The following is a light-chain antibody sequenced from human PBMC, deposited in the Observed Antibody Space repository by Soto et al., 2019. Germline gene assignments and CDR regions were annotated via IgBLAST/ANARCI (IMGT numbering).Light chain of an antibody. CDR2: EDN. CDR3: QSYGSSFSG. V-gene: IGLV6-57*04. J-gene: IGLJ1*01. CDR1: SGSIASNY. Sequence: NFMLTQPHSVSESPGKTVTISCTRSSGSIASNYVQWYQQRPGSAPTTVIYEDNQRPAGVPDRFSGSIDSSSISATLTIAGLRTECEAEYSCQSYGSSFSGFGTVTELSVL.